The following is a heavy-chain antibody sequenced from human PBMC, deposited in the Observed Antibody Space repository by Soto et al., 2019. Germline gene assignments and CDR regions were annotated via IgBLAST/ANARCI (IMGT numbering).Heavy chain of an antibody. J-gene: IGHJ6*03. D-gene: IGHD4-17*01. CDR1: GYTFTSYG. CDR3: ARQRATVNYYYMDV. V-gene: IGHV1-18*01. CDR2: ISAYNGNT. Sequence: ASVKVSCKASGYTFTSYGISWVRQAPGQGLEWMGWISAYNGNTNYAQKLQGRVTMTTDTSTSTAYMELRSLRSDDTAVYYCARQRATVNYYYMDVWGKGTTVTVSS.